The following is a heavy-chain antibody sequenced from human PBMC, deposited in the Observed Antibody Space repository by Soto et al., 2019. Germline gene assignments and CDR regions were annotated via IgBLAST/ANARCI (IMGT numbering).Heavy chain of an antibody. CDR3: AREIYSYGYENPGLAFDY. V-gene: IGHV1-69*12. CDR1: GGTFSSYA. Sequence: QVQLVQSGAEVKKPGSSVKVSCKASGGTFSSYAISWVRQAPGQGLEWMGGIIPIFGTANYAQKFQGRVTITADESTSTAYMELSSLRSEDTAVYYCAREIYSYGYENPGLAFDYWGQGTLVTVSS. CDR2: IIPIFGTA. D-gene: IGHD5-18*01. J-gene: IGHJ4*02.